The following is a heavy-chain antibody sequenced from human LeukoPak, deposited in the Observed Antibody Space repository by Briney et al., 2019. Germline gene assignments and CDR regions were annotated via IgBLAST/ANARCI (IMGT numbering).Heavy chain of an antibody. CDR2: IYYSGST. D-gene: IGHD6-13*01. J-gene: IGHJ4*02. CDR1: GGSIITNSYN. Sequence: SETLSLTCAVSGGSIITNSYNWGWIRQPPGKGLEWIGYIYYSGSTNYNPSLKSRVTISVDTSKNQFSLKLSSVTAADTAVYYCARSISSSWYEPFDYWGQGTLVTVSS. CDR3: ARSISSSWYEPFDY. V-gene: IGHV4-61*05.